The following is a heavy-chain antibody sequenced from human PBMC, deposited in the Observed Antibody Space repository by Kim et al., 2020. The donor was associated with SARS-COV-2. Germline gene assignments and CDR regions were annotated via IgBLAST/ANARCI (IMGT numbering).Heavy chain of an antibody. CDR2: IIPIFGTA. D-gene: IGHD2-2*01. Sequence: SVKVSCKASGGTFSSYAISWVRQAPGQGLEWMGGIIPIFGTANYAQKFQGRVTITADESTSTAYMELSSLRSEDTAVYYCRSGVPAASDYYYYGMDVWGQGTTVTVSS. CDR3: RSGVPAASDYYYYGMDV. V-gene: IGHV1-69*13. CDR1: GGTFSSYA. J-gene: IGHJ6*02.